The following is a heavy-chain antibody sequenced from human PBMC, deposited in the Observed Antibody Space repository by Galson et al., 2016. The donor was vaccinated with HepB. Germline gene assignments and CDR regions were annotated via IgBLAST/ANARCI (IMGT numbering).Heavy chain of an antibody. D-gene: IGHD3-3*01. V-gene: IGHV4-31*03. CDR2: IFYGRTT. Sequence: TLSLTCTVSGDAISSGGHYWSWIRQPPGKGLEWIGYIFYGRTTFYNPSLRSRVTISIDTSKNQFSLKVTSVTAADTAVYYCARAEDGVVGFAFWGQGTLVTVAS. CDR1: GDAISSGGHY. J-gene: IGHJ4*02. CDR3: ARAEDGVVGFAF.